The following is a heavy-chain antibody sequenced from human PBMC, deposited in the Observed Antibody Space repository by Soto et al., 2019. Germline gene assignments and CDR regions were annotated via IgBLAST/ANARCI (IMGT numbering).Heavy chain of an antibody. CDR1: GGSISSYY. CDR3: ARSYSGSFDY. V-gene: IGHV4-59*13. CDR2: IYYSGST. J-gene: IGHJ4*02. D-gene: IGHD2-15*01. Sequence: QVQLQESGPRLVKPSETLSLTCTVSGGSISSYYWRWIRQPPGKGLEWIGYIYYSGSTNYNPSLKSRVTISVDTSRSQFSLKLSSVTAADTAVYYCARSYSGSFDYWGLGTLVTVSS.